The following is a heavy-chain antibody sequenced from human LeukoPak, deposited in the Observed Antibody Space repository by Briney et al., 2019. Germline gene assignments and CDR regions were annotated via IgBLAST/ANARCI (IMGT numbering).Heavy chain of an antibody. CDR3: AVDCGGDCYSVQGGYYFDY. J-gene: IGHJ4*02. CDR1: GGTFSSYA. CDR2: IIPIFGTA. D-gene: IGHD2-21*02. V-gene: IGHV1-69*01. Sequence: GSSVTVSFTASGGTFSSYAISWVRQAPGQGLEWMGGIIPIFGTANYAQKFQGRVTITADESTSTAYMELSSLRSEDTAVYYCAVDCGGDCYSVQGGYYFDYWGQGTLVTVSS.